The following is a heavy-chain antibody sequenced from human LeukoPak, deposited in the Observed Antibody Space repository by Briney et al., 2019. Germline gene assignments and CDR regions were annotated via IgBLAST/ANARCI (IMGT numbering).Heavy chain of an antibody. Sequence: SETLSLTCTVSGGSISSSSYYWGWIRQPPGKGLEWIGSIYYSGSTYYNPSLKSRVTISVDTSKNQFSLKLSSVTAADTAVYYCARVALITMVRRYYYYMDVWGKGTTVTVSS. V-gene: IGHV4-39*07. J-gene: IGHJ6*03. CDR2: IYYSGST. D-gene: IGHD3-10*01. CDR1: GGSISSSSYY. CDR3: ARVALITMVRRYYYYMDV.